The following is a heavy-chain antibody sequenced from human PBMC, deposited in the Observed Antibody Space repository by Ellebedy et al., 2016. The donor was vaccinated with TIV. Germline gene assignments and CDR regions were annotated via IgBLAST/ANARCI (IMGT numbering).Heavy chain of an antibody. CDR1: GFTFSSYW. CDR3: ARWHSFSSYYSIDV. J-gene: IGHJ6*03. CDR2: IKPDGSET. D-gene: IGHD6-6*01. Sequence: GGSRRLSXEASGFTFSSYWMSWVRQAPGKGLEWVANIKPDGSETYYVDSVKGRFTISRDNAKNSLYLQFNSLRAEDTAVYYCARWHSFSSYYSIDVWGKGTTVTVSS. V-gene: IGHV3-7*01.